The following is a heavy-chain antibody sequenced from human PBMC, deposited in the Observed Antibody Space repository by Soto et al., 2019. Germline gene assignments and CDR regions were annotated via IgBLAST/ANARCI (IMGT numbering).Heavy chain of an antibody. CDR2: ISYDGSNK. CDR3: ARDPWIVGAAQPWYFDY. Sequence: QVQLVESGGGVVQPGRSLRLSCAASGFTFSSYAMHWVRQAPGKGLEWVAVISYDGSNKYYADSVKGRFTISRDNSKNTLYLQMNSLRAEDTAVYYCARDPWIVGAAQPWYFDYWGQGTLVTVSS. CDR1: GFTFSSYA. J-gene: IGHJ4*02. V-gene: IGHV3-30-3*01. D-gene: IGHD1-26*01.